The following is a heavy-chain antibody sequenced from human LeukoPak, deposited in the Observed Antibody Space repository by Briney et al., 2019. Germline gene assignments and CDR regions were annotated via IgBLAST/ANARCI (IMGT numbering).Heavy chain of an antibody. V-gene: IGHV3-30*02. CDR3: AKEGYYDFWSGSTCFDP. CDR1: GFTFSSYG. Sequence: GGSLRLSCAASGFTFSSYGMHWVRQAPGKGLEWVAFIRYDGSNKYYADSVKGRFTISRDNSKNTLYLQMNSLRAEDTAVYYCAKEGYYDFWSGSTCFDPWGQGTLVTVSS. CDR2: IRYDGSNK. D-gene: IGHD3-3*01. J-gene: IGHJ5*02.